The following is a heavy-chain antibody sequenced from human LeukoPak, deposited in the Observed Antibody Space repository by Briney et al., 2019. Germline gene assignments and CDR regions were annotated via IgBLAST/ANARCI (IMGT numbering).Heavy chain of an antibody. V-gene: IGHV3-23*01. Sequence: PGGSLRLSYVASGFSLRNYAMTWVRQAPGKELERVSAISGSGGTTHYADSVKGRFTISRDNSKNTLYLQMNSLRAEDTAIYYCAKGQELDDGVFDSWGQGALVTVSS. CDR2: ISGSGGTT. CDR3: AKGQELDDGVFDS. CDR1: GFSLRNYA. D-gene: IGHD4-17*01. J-gene: IGHJ4*02.